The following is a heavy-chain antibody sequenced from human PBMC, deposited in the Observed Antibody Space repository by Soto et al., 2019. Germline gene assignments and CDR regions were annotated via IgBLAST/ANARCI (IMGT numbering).Heavy chain of an antibody. CDR1: GFTFSSYA. D-gene: IGHD3-3*01. CDR3: ASQKEYYDFWSGYYSNWFDP. J-gene: IGHJ5*02. V-gene: IGHV3-30-3*01. CDR2: ISYDGSNK. Sequence: GGSLRLSCAASGFTFSSYAMHWVRQAPGKGLEWVAVISYDGSNKYYADSVKGRFTISRDNSKNTLYLQMNSLRAEDTAVYYCASQKEYYDFWSGYYSNWFDPWGQGTLVTV.